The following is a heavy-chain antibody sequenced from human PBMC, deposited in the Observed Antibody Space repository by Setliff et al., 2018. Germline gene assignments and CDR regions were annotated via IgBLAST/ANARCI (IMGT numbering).Heavy chain of an antibody. CDR1: GFTFSTHS. D-gene: IGHD6-13*01. V-gene: IGHV3-21*01. Sequence: GGSLRLSCAASGFTFSTHSMNWVRQAPGKWLEWVSSISRSSTYIYYADSMKGRFTISRDNAKNSLYLQMNSLRAEDTAVYYCASAGHSGSWFPFDAFHIWGQGTQVTVSS. CDR2: ISRSSTYI. J-gene: IGHJ4*02. CDR3: ASAGHSGSWFPFDAFHI.